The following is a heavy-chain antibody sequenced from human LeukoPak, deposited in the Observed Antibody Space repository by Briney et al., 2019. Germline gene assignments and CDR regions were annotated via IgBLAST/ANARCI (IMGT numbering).Heavy chain of an antibody. D-gene: IGHD1-26*01. CDR1: GLTVSSNY. Sequence: GGSLRLSCAASGLTVSSNYMSWVRQAPGKGLEWVSVIYSGGSTYYADSVKGRFTISRDNSKNTLYLQMNSLRAEDTAVYYCARLIGSYESHYFDYWGQGTLVTVSS. V-gene: IGHV3-53*01. CDR3: ARLIGSYESHYFDY. CDR2: IYSGGST. J-gene: IGHJ4*02.